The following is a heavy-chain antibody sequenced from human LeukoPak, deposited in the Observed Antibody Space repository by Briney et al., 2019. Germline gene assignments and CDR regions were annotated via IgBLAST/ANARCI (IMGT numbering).Heavy chain of an antibody. CDR2: IYPGDSET. Sequence: GESLKISCKVSGYSFTNNWIGWARQMPGKGLDWMGIIYPGDSETRCSPSFQGQVTISLDKSITTAYLQWSSLKASDTAMYYCARLVSGSYADAFDIWGQGTMVTVSS. J-gene: IGHJ3*02. CDR3: ARLVSGSYADAFDI. V-gene: IGHV5-51*01. D-gene: IGHD1-26*01. CDR1: GYSFTNNW.